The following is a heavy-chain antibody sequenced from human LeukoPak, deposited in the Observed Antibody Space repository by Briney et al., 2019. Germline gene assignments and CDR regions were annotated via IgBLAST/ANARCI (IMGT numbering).Heavy chain of an antibody. CDR2: IYYSGGT. D-gene: IGHD1-26*01. V-gene: IGHV4-59*08. J-gene: IGHJ4*02. CDR3: ARHKWEKYYFDY. CDR1: GGSISSYY. Sequence: PSETLSLTCTVSGGSISSYYWSWIRQPPGKGLEWIGCIYYSGGTNYNPSLKSRVTISVDTSKNQFSLKLSSVTAADTAVYYCARHKWEKYYFDYWGQGTLVTVSS.